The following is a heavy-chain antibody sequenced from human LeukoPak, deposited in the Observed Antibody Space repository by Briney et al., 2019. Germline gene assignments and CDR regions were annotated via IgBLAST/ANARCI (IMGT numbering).Heavy chain of an antibody. CDR3: ARLRMTTVTTLDY. Sequence: GGSLRLSCAASGFTFSSYSMNWVRQAPGKGLEWVSYISSSSSTIYYADSVKGRFTISRDNAKNSLYLQMNSLRAEDTAVYYCARLRMTTVTTLDYWGQGTLVTASS. J-gene: IGHJ4*02. CDR1: GFTFSSYS. V-gene: IGHV3-48*01. CDR2: ISSSSSTI. D-gene: IGHD4-11*01.